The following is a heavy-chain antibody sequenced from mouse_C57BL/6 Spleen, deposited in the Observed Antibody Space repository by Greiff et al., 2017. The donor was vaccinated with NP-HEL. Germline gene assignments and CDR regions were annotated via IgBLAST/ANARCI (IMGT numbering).Heavy chain of an antibody. CDR2: IHPNSGST. V-gene: IGHV1-64*01. D-gene: IGHD2-3*01. CDR1: GYTFTSYW. J-gene: IGHJ3*01. CDR3: AREGLLPRFAY. Sequence: VQLQQSGAELVKPGASVKLSCKASGYTFTSYWMHWVKQRPGQGLEWIGMIHPNSGSTNYNEKFKSKATLTVDKSSSTAYMQLSSLTSEDSAVYYCAREGLLPRFAYWGQGTLVTVSA.